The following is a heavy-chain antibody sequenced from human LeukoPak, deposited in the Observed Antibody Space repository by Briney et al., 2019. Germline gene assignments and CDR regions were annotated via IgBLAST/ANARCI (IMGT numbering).Heavy chain of an antibody. CDR1: GDSVSSNIAT. J-gene: IGHJ5*02. D-gene: IGHD2/OR15-2a*01. CDR3: ARDRGGKTSMPFAP. Sequence: SQTFSLTCAISGDSVSSNIATWNWIRQSPSRGLEWLGRTYYRSKWYNDYAVSVQSRVTINPDTSKNQFSLQLNSVTPDDTAVYYCARDRGGKTSMPFAPWGQGPLVTVSS. CDR2: TYYRSKWYN. V-gene: IGHV6-1*01.